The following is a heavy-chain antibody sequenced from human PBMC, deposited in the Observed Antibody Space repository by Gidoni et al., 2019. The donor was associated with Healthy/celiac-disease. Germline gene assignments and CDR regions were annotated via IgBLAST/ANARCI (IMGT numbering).Heavy chain of an antibody. V-gene: IGHV3-9*01. CDR2: ISWNSGSI. CDR3: AKAQTRPDFWSGYHFDY. D-gene: IGHD3-3*01. J-gene: IGHJ4*02. CDR1: GFTFDDYA. Sequence: EVQLVESGGGLVQHGRSLRLSCADSGFTFDDYAMHWVRQAPGKGLEWVSGISWNSGSIGYADSVKGRFTISRDNAKNSLYLQMNSLRAEDTALYYCAKAQTRPDFWSGYHFDYWGQGTLVTVSS.